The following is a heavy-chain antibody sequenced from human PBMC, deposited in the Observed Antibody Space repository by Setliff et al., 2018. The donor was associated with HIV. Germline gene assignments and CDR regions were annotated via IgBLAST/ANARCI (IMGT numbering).Heavy chain of an antibody. CDR1: GVSISSSVYY. CDR3: ARASSFFDTTGYFYDPSFDS. V-gene: IGHV4-39*07. J-gene: IGHJ4*02. Sequence: PSETLSLTCTVSGVSISSSVYYWGWIRQSPGKGLEWIGAISYTVTTYYNRSLKRRVTISADTSKNRFSLRLRSVTAADTALYYCARASSFFDTTGYFYDPSFDSWGQGTLVTVSS. D-gene: IGHD3-22*01. CDR2: ISYTVTT.